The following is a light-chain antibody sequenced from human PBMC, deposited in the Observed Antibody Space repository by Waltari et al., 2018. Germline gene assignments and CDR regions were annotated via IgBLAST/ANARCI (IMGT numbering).Light chain of an antibody. V-gene: IGLV2-8*01. CDR3: SSYAGSNYVA. CDR1: RSDIGGYNY. CDR2: EVT. Sequence: QSALTQPPSASGSPGPSVTISCTGTRSDIGGYNYVSWYQQRPGKAPKLLIYEVTKRPSGVPDRFSGSKSANTASLTVSGLQAEDEADYYCSSYAGSNYVAFGGGTKLTVL. J-gene: IGLJ2*01.